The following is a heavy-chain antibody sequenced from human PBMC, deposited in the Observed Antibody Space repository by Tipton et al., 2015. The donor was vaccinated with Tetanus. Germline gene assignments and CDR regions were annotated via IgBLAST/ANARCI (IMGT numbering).Heavy chain of an antibody. CDR3: AVGGYNHAFDI. V-gene: IGHV3-21*01. Sequence: SLRLSCAASGFTFNNYAMSWVRQPPGKGLEWVSSISSSSRYIYYADSVKGRFTISRDNAKNSLYLQMISLRAEDTAVYYCAVGGYNHAFDIWGQGTMVTVSS. CDR2: ISSSSRYI. D-gene: IGHD5-18*01. CDR1: GFTFNNYA. J-gene: IGHJ3*02.